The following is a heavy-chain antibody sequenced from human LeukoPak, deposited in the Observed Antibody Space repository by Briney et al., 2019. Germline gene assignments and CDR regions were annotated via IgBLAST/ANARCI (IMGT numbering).Heavy chain of an antibody. CDR2: ISSSGSAI. CDR1: GFTFSSYE. V-gene: IGHV3-48*03. Sequence: GGSLSLSCAASGFTFSSYEMNWVRQAPGKGLEWVSKISSSGSAIYYADSVKGRFTISRDNAKNSLYLQMNSLRAEDTALYHCASSCSSTSCYGRDVWGKGTTVTVSS. CDR3: ASSCSSTSCYGRDV. D-gene: IGHD2-2*01. J-gene: IGHJ6*04.